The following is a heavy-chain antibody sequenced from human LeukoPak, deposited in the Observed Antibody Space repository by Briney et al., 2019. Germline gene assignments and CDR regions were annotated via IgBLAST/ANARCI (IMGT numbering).Heavy chain of an antibody. CDR1: GYTFTGYY. D-gene: IGHD6-19*01. CDR2: INPNSGGT. J-gene: IGHJ4*02. V-gene: IGHV1-2*02. CDR3: ARYSSGWYGEFDY. Sequence: GASVKVSCKASGYTFTGYYMHWVRQAPGQGLEWMGWINPNSGGTNYAQKFQGRVTMTRDTSISTAYMELSRLRSDDTAVYYCARYSSGWYGEFDYWGQGTLVTVSS.